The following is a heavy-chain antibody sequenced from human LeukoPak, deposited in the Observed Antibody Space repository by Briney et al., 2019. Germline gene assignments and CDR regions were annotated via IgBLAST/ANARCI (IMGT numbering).Heavy chain of an antibody. CDR3: ARALLWFGESDNAFDI. J-gene: IGHJ3*02. D-gene: IGHD3-10*01. Sequence: ASVKVSCKASGYTFTGYYMHWVRQAPGQGLEWMGGINPNSGGTNYAQKFQGRVTMTRDTSISTAYMELSRLRSDDTAVYYCARALLWFGESDNAFDIWGQGTRVTVSS. CDR2: INPNSGGT. CDR1: GYTFTGYY. V-gene: IGHV1-2*02.